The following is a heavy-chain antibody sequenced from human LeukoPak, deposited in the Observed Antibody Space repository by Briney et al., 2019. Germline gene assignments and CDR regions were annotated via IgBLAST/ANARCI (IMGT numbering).Heavy chain of an antibody. CDR1: GFTFSGYY. J-gene: IGHJ4*02. D-gene: IGHD3-3*02. V-gene: IGHV3-11*01. CDR3: ARGYISPDY. CDR2: ISSSGRTI. Sequence: GGSLRLSCAASGFTFSGYYMSWIRQAPGKGLEWVSYISSSGRTIYYADSVKGRFTISRDNAKNSLFLQMNNLRAEDTAVYYCARGYISPDYWGQGTLVTVSS.